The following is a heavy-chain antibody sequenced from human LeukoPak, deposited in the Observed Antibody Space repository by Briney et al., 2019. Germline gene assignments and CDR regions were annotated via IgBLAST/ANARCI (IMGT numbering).Heavy chain of an antibody. CDR2: IYYSGST. J-gene: IGHJ5*02. CDR1: GVSISSYY. Sequence: PSETLSLTCTVPGVSISSYYWSWIRQPPGKGLEWIGYIYYSGSTNYTPSLKSRVTISVDTSRNQFSLKLSSVTAADTAVYYCARDQSSGWYGNWFDPWGQGTLVTVSS. V-gene: IGHV4-59*01. CDR3: ARDQSSGWYGNWFDP. D-gene: IGHD6-19*01.